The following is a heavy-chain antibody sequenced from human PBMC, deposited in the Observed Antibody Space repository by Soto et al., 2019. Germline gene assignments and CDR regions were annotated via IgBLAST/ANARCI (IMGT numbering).Heavy chain of an antibody. D-gene: IGHD2-15*01. CDR2: IYHSGNT. CDR3: AREAAVEGMDV. Sequence: QVQLQESGPGLVKPSQTLSLTCTVSGDSISSDGYYWSWIRQHPGKGLEWIGYIYHSGNTYYNPSLKSRCTISADTSKNQVSLKVSSVTGADTAVYYCAREAAVEGMDVWGQGTTVTVS. CDR1: GDSISSDGYY. V-gene: IGHV4-31*03. J-gene: IGHJ6*02.